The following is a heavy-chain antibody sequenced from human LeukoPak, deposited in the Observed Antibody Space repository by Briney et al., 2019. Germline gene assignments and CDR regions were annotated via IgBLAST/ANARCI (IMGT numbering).Heavy chain of an antibody. Sequence: GGSLRLSCAASGFTFSSYAMSWVRHAPGKGLELVSAISGSGGSTYYADSVKGRFTISRDNSKNTLYLQMNSLRAEDTAVYYCAKVGSSGWDYFDYWGQGTLVTVSS. CDR1: GFTFSSYA. CDR3: AKVGSSGWDYFDY. CDR2: ISGSGGST. V-gene: IGHV3-23*01. D-gene: IGHD6-19*01. J-gene: IGHJ4*02.